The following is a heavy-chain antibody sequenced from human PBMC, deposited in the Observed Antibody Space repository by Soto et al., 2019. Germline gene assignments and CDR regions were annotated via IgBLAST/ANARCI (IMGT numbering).Heavy chain of an antibody. CDR2: ISYGGSNK. V-gene: IGHV3-30*18. J-gene: IGHJ6*02. CDR3: AKDVVVGATTGLGDYYYYYGMDV. Sequence: QVQLVESGGGVVQPGRSLRLSCAASGFTFSSYGMHWVRQAPGKGLEGVAVISYGGSNKYYADSVKGRFTISRDNSKNTLYLQMNSLRAEDTAVYYCAKDVVVGATTGLGDYYYYYGMDVWGQGTTVTVSS. D-gene: IGHD1-26*01. CDR1: GFTFSSYG.